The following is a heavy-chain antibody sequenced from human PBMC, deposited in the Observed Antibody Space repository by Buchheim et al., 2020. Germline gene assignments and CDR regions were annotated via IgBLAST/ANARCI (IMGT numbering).Heavy chain of an antibody. CDR1: GYTFTSYY. D-gene: IGHD2-21*02. J-gene: IGHJ5*02. Sequence: QVQLVQSGAEVKKPGASVKVSCKASGYTFTSYYMHWVRQAPGQGLEWMGIINPSGGSTSYAQKFQGRVTMTRDTSTSTVSMELSSLRSEDTAVYYCARGIVVVTVSSPRRNWFDPWGQGTL. CDR2: INPSGGST. CDR3: ARGIVVVTVSSPRRNWFDP. V-gene: IGHV1-46*01.